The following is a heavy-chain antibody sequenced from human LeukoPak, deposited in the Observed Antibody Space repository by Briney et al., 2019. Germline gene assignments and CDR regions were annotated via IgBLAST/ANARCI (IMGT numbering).Heavy chain of an antibody. D-gene: IGHD3-22*01. Sequence: PSETLSLTCTVSGGSISSRSYYWGWIRQPPGKGLEWIGSIHYSGTTYYNPSLDSRVTILVDTSKNQFSLKLRSVTAADTAVYYCASDGWRDSTDYYYPTSEVAWGQGTLVTVSS. CDR1: GGSISSRSYY. J-gene: IGHJ5*02. CDR2: IHYSGTT. CDR3: ASDGWRDSTDYYYPTSEVA. V-gene: IGHV4-39*07.